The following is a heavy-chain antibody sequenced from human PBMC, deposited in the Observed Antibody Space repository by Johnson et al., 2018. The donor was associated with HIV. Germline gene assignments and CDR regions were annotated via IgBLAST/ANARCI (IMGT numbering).Heavy chain of an antibody. CDR2: IDWNGGST. Sequence: VQLVESGGGVVRPGGSLRLSCAASGFTFDDYGMSWVRQAPGKGLEWVSGIDWNGGSTGYADSVMGRFTISSDNSKNTLFRQMNRLRAEDTAVYHCSKLAAAGGLRDAFDIWGQGTMVTVSS. CDR1: GFTFDDYG. J-gene: IGHJ3*02. D-gene: IGHD6-13*01. CDR3: SKLAAAGGLRDAFDI. V-gene: IGHV3-20*01.